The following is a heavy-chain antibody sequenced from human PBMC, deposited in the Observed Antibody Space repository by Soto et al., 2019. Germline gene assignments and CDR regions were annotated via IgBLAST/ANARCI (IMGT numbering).Heavy chain of an antibody. D-gene: IGHD2-2*01. Sequence: ASVKVSCKASGYTFTSYAMHWVRQAPGQRLEWMGWINAGNGNTKYSQKFQGRVTITRDTSASTAYMELSSLRSEDTAVYYCARGSGCSSTSCSSWYNWFDPWGQGTLVTVSS. V-gene: IGHV1-3*01. CDR2: INAGNGNT. CDR3: ARGSGCSSTSCSSWYNWFDP. J-gene: IGHJ5*02. CDR1: GYTFTSYA.